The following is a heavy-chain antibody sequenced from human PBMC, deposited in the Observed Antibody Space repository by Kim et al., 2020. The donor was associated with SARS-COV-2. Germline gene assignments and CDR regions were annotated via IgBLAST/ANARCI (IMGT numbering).Heavy chain of an antibody. CDR1: GFTFSSYG. J-gene: IGHJ4*02. CDR2: IWYDGSNK. V-gene: IGHV3-33*01. Sequence: GGSLRLSCAASGFTFSSYGMHWVRQAPGKGLEWVAVIWYDGSNKYYADSVKGRFTISRDNSKNTLYLQMNSLRAEDTAVYYCARDQPNPYDILTGYYNYFDYWGQGTLVTVSS. CDR3: ARDQPNPYDILTGYYNYFDY. D-gene: IGHD3-9*01.